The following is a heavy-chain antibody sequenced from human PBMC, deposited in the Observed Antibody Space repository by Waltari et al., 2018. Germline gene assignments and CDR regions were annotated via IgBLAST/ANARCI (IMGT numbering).Heavy chain of an antibody. CDR2: IDYSGRT. CDR3: ARDGAEYSGYEFDY. Sequence: QLQLQESGPGLVKPSETLSLTCTVSGGSLSSSSYYWGWIRQPPGKGLEWIGSIDYSGRTYYNPSLKSRVTISVDTSKNQFSLKLSSVTAADTAVYYCARDGAEYSGYEFDYWGQGTLVTVSS. J-gene: IGHJ4*02. CDR1: GGSLSSSSYY. V-gene: IGHV4-39*07. D-gene: IGHD5-12*01.